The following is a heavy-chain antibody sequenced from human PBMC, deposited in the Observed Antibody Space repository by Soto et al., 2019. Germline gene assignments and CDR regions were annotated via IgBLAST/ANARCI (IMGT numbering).Heavy chain of an antibody. CDR2: IYYGGTT. Sequence: PSETLSLACTVSGGSISPYYWTWVRQPPGKGLEWIGYIYYGGTTSYNPSLMSRVTISLETSKSQISLRLSSVTAADTAIYYCASLGAHYQSLEPWGPGTRVTVPS. CDR3: ASLGAHYQSLEP. V-gene: IGHV4-59*08. D-gene: IGHD2-2*01. J-gene: IGHJ5*02. CDR1: GGSISPYY.